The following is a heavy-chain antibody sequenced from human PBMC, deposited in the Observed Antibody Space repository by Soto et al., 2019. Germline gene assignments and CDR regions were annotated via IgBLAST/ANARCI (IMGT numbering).Heavy chain of an antibody. CDR2: IYPGDSDT. Sequence: EVQLVQSGAEVKKPGESLKISCKDSGYSFTSYWIGWVRQMPGKGLEWMGIIYPGDSDTRYSPSFQGQVTISADKSISTAYLQWSSLKASDTAMYYCAGGGVRGVITRTRDYYGMDVWGQGTTVTVSS. D-gene: IGHD3-10*01. V-gene: IGHV5-51*01. CDR3: AGGGVRGVITRTRDYYGMDV. J-gene: IGHJ6*02. CDR1: GYSFTSYW.